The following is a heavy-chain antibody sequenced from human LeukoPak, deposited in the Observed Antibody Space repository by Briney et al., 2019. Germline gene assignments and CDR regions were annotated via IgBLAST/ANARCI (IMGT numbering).Heavy chain of an antibody. CDR2: ISSSGTTI. Sequence: GGSLRLSCAGSGFTFSSYSMTWVRQAPGKGLEWVSHISSSGTTIYYADSVKGRFTISRDNAKNSLYLQMNSLRAEDTAVYYCARAVAGRFDYWGQGTLVTVSS. D-gene: IGHD6-19*01. V-gene: IGHV3-48*04. J-gene: IGHJ4*02. CDR3: ARAVAGRFDY. CDR1: GFTFSSYS.